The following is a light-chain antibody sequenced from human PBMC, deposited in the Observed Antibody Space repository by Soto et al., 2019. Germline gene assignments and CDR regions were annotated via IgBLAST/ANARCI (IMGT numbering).Light chain of an antibody. V-gene: IGKV3-11*01. CDR2: DAS. J-gene: IGKJ5*01. CDR3: QQRNNLIT. CDR1: QSVTSH. Sequence: ETVLRPPPATLSKKKGERATLSCRASQSVTSHLAWYQQKPGQAPRLLIYDASNGATGVPARFSGSGSGTDFTLTISSVEPEDFAVYFCQQRNNLITCCQGTRLEIK.